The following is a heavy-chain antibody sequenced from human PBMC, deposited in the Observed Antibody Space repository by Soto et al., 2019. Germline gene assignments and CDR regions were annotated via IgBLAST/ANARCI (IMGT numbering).Heavy chain of an antibody. CDR3: AGESGSIMVRGPFDV. CDR2: IYHGGST. CDR1: SGSISSNNW. J-gene: IGHJ3*01. Sequence: QVQLQESGPGLVKPSGTLSLTCTVTSGSISSNNWWSWVRQSPGKGLEWIGEIYHGGSTNFNPSLMNRVTISVDTSRNQFSLRLRSVTAADTAVYYCAGESGSIMVRGPFDVWGPGTLVTVAS. D-gene: IGHD3-10*01. V-gene: IGHV4-4*02.